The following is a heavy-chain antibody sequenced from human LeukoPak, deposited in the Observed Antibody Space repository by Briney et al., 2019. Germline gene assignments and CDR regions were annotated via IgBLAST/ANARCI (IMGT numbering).Heavy chain of an antibody. CDR1: GFTFSSYW. Sequence: GGSLRLSCAASGFTFSSYWMSWVRQAPGKGLEWVANIKQDGSDKNYVESVEGRFTISRDNAKSSLYLQMNSLRAEDTAVYYCARATSSTTRNLGYWGQGILVTVSS. V-gene: IGHV3-7*01. J-gene: IGHJ4*02. CDR2: IKQDGSDK. CDR3: ARATSSTTRNLGY. D-gene: IGHD2-2*01.